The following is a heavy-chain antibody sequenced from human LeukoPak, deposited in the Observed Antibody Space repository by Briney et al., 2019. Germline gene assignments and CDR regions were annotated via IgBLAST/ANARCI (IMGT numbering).Heavy chain of an antibody. CDR2: ISYDGSNK. CDR1: GFTFSSYA. D-gene: IGHD3-22*01. Sequence: PGGSLRLSCAASGFTFSSYAMHWVRQAPGKGLEWVAVISYDGSNKYYADSVKGRFTISRDNSKNTLYLQMNSLRAEDTAVYYCAKSSTHHYYDSSGYLDYWGQGTLVTVSS. V-gene: IGHV3-30-3*02. J-gene: IGHJ4*02. CDR3: AKSSTHHYYDSSGYLDY.